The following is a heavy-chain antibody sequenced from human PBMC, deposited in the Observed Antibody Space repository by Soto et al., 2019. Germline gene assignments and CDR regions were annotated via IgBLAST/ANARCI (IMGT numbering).Heavy chain of an antibody. CDR2: IYYSGST. CDR3: ASGNSDYYYYGLDV. D-gene: IGHD1-1*01. J-gene: IGHJ6*02. Sequence: QVQLQESGPGLVKPSETLSLTCTVSGASVSSGSYYWSWIRQPPGKGLEWIGYIYYSGSTNSNPSLESRVTISVDTSKNQFSLKVRSVTAADTAVYYCASGNSDYYYYGLDVWGQGTTVTVSS. CDR1: GASVSSGSYY. V-gene: IGHV4-61*01.